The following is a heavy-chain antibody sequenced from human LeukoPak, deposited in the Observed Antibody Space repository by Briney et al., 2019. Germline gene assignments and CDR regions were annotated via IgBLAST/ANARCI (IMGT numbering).Heavy chain of an antibody. CDR3: ARGASGWYWLDY. J-gene: IGHJ4*02. Sequence: PGGSLRLSCAASGLTFSRYWMTWVRQAPGKGLEWVANIKEDGSAESYLDSVKGRFTISRDNAKNSLYLEMNSLRVEDTAVYYCARGASGWYWLDYWGRGTLVTVSS. CDR2: IKEDGSAE. V-gene: IGHV3-7*01. D-gene: IGHD6-19*01. CDR1: GLTFSRYW.